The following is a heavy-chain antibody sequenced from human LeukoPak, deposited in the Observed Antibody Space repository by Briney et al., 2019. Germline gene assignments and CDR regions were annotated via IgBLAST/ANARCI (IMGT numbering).Heavy chain of an antibody. CDR3: ARGSNYYSDY. Sequence: SETLSLTCAVSGYSISSGYYWGWIRQPPGKGLEWIGSIYHSGSTYYNPSLKSRVTISVDTSKNQFSLKLSSVTAADTAVYYCARGSNYYSDYWGQGTLVTVSS. CDR1: GYSISSGYY. CDR2: IYHSGST. V-gene: IGHV4-38-2*01. J-gene: IGHJ4*02. D-gene: IGHD6-13*01.